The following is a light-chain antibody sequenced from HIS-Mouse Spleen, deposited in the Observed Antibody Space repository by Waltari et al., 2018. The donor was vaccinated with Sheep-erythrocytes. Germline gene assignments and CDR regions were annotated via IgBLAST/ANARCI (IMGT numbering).Light chain of an antibody. CDR2: GKN. V-gene: IGLV3-19*01. CDR1: SLRSYY. CDR3: NSRDSSGNHLV. J-gene: IGLJ3*02. Sequence: SSELTQDPAVSVALGQTVRITCQGDSLRSYYASWYQQKPGQAPVLVIYGKNNRPSGLPDRFSGSNSGNTGSLPIPGAQAEDEADYYGNSRDSSGNHLVFGGGTKLTVL.